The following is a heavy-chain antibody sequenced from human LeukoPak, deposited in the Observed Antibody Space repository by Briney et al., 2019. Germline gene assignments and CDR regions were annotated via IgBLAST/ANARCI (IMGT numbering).Heavy chain of an antibody. CDR1: GGSISSYY. CDR2: IYYSGST. V-gene: IGHV4-59*01. D-gene: IGHD5-18*01. CDR3: ARVPVGYHRLTWYYGMDV. J-gene: IGHJ6*02. Sequence: SETLSLTCTVSGGSISSYYWSWIRQPPGKGLEWIGYIYYSGSTNYNPSLKSRVTISVDTSKNQFSLKLSSVTAADTAVYYCARVPVGYHRLTWYYGMDVWGQGTTVTVSS.